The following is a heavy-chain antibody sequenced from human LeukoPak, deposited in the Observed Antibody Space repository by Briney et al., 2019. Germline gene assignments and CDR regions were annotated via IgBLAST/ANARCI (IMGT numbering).Heavy chain of an antibody. V-gene: IGHV4-34*01. D-gene: IGHD1-1*01. CDR2: INHSGST. CDR3: ARGFWNGDLDY. Sequence: SETLSLTCAVYGGSFSGYYWSWIRQPPGKGLEWIGEINHSGSTNYNPSLKSRVTISVDKSKNQFSLKLSSVTAADTAVYYCARGFWNGDLDYWGQGTLVTVSS. J-gene: IGHJ4*02. CDR1: GGSFSGYY.